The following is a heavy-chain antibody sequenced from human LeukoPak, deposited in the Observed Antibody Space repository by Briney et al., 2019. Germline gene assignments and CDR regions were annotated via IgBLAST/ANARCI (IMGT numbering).Heavy chain of an antibody. D-gene: IGHD1-1*01. CDR2: ISYSGST. J-gene: IGHJ2*01. CDR3: ARDLHGNDHEWHFDL. Sequence: SETLSLTCTVSGGSISNYYWSWIRQPPGKGLEWIGYISYSGSTNYNPSLKSRVTISLDTSKTQFSLKVRSVTTADTAVYYCARDLHGNDHEWHFDLWGRGPLVTVSS. CDR1: GGSISNYY. V-gene: IGHV4-59*01.